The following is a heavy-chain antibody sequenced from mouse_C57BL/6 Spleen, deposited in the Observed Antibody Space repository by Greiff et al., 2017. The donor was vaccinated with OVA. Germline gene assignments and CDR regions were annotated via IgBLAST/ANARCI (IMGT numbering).Heavy chain of an antibody. Sequence: VQLQQSGPVLVKPGASVKMSCKASGYTFTDYYMNWVKQSHGKSLEWIGVINPYNGGTSYNQKFKGKATLTVDKSSSTAYMELNSLTSEDSAVYYCARSTITTVVAGAMDYWGQGTSVTVSS. V-gene: IGHV1-19*01. CDR3: ARSTITTVVAGAMDY. CDR1: GYTFTDYY. J-gene: IGHJ4*01. D-gene: IGHD1-1*01. CDR2: INPYNGGT.